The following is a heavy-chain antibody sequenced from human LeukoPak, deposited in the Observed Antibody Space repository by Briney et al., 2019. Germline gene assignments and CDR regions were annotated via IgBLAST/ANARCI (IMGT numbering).Heavy chain of an antibody. CDR2: ISGSGGST. J-gene: IGHJ5*02. D-gene: IGHD2-21*02. CDR1: GFTFSSYA. CDR3: AKGSGLFVVVTANNWFDP. Sequence: GGSLRLSCAASGFTFSSYAMSWVRQAPGKGLEWVSAISGSGGSTYYADSVKGRFTISRDNSKNTLYLQMNSLRAEDTAVYYCAKGSGLFVVVTANNWFDPWGQGTLVTVSS. V-gene: IGHV3-23*01.